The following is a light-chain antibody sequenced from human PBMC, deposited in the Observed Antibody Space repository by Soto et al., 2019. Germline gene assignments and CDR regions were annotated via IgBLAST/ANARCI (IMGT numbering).Light chain of an antibody. Sequence: DVVMTQSPGSLAVTPGQPASFSCRSSQSLVYTDGRTYLNWLHQRPGQSPRRIVHKVFILDSVVPGRFTGRGSGSVFTLTISSVEAEDVGVYYCMQGTEWPWTFGQGPRLEIK. J-gene: IGKJ2*02. CDR1: QSLVYTDGRTY. V-gene: IGKV2-30*01. CDR2: KVF. CDR3: MQGTEWPWT.